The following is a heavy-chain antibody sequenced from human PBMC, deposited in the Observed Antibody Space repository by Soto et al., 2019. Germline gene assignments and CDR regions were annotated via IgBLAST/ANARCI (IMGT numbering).Heavy chain of an antibody. V-gene: IGHV1-3*01. Sequence: GASLNASSNASGYAFTSYAMHWVRQAPGQRLEWMGWINAGNGNTKYSQKFQGRVTITRDTSASTAYMELSSLRSEDTAVYYCARGVAPYYFDYWGQGTLVTVSS. D-gene: IGHD2-15*01. J-gene: IGHJ4*02. CDR2: INAGNGNT. CDR1: GYAFTSYA. CDR3: ARGVAPYYFDY.